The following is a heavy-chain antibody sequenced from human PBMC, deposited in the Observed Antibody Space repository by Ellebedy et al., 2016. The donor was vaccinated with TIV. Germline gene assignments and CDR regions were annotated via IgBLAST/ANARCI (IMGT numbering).Heavy chain of an antibody. V-gene: IGHV4-39*01. Sequence: MPGGSLRLSCTVSGGSISRRSHYWAWIRQPPGKGLEWIGSISGNTYYNPSLRRRVTISVDMSKNQFSLKLRSVTAADTAVYYCARVARYFDWLPHDAFDIWGQGTMVTVSS. CDR3: ARVARYFDWLPHDAFDI. CDR2: ISGNT. CDR1: GGSISRRSHY. D-gene: IGHD3-9*01. J-gene: IGHJ3*02.